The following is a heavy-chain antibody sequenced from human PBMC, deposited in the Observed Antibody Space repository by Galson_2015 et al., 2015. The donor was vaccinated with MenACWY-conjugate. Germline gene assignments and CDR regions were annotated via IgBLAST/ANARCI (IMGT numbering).Heavy chain of an antibody. D-gene: IGHD1-7*01. Sequence: SLRLSCAASGFTFSTYWMTWVRQPPGKGLDWVASIKYDGSKQYYGDSVRGRFTISRDSAKNSLYLQMNSLRAEDTAVYYCVKDRWNRYNWNYAFDIWGQGTMVTVSS. CDR2: IKYDGSKQ. CDR1: GFTFSTYW. J-gene: IGHJ3*02. V-gene: IGHV3-7*01. CDR3: VKDRWNRYNWNYAFDI.